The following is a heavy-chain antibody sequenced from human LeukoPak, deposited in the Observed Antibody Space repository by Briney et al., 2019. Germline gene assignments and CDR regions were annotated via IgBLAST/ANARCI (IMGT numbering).Heavy chain of an antibody. D-gene: IGHD6-6*01. V-gene: IGHV4-59*01. CDR1: GGSISSYY. CDR3: ARDIDSSSSFDY. Sequence: PSETLSLTCTFSGGSISSYYWSWIRQPPGKGLKWIGYIYYSGSTNYNPSLKSRVTISVDTSKNQFSLTLSSVTAADTAVYYCARDIDSSSSFDYWGQGTLVTLSS. CDR2: IYYSGST. J-gene: IGHJ4*02.